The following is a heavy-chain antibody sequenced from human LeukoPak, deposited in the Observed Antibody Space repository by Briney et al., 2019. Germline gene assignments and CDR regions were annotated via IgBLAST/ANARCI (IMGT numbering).Heavy chain of an antibody. CDR2: IYTSGST. CDR1: GGSISSYY. Sequence: SETLSLTCTVSGGSISSYYWSWIRQPAGKGLEWIGRIYTSGSTNYNPSLKSRATMSVDTSKNQFSLKLSSVTAADTAVYYCARDYVYGDSFDYWGQGTLVTVSS. V-gene: IGHV4-4*07. J-gene: IGHJ4*02. D-gene: IGHD4-17*01. CDR3: ARDYVYGDSFDY.